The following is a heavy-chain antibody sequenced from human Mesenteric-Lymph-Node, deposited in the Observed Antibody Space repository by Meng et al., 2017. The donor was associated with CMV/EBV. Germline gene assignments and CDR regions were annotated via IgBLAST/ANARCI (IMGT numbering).Heavy chain of an antibody. Sequence: ASRLTFASYAMTWVRQAPGKGLEWVSGISGSGGSTKYADSVKGRFTISRDNSKNTLFLQMSSLRAEDTAVYYCVKDGWLRTFIMSDYWGRGTLVTVSS. CDR2: ISGSGGST. V-gene: IGHV3-23*01. CDR1: RLTFASYA. CDR3: VKDGWLRTFIMSDY. J-gene: IGHJ4*02. D-gene: IGHD3-10*01.